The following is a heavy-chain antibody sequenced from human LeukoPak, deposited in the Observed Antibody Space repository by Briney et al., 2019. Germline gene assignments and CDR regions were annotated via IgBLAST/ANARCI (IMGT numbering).Heavy chain of an antibody. V-gene: IGHV3-30*14. CDR3: ARGGDSYDSSAYYTLGTSDY. CDR1: GFTFSSYE. Sequence: GGSLRLSCAASGFTFSSYEMNWVRQAPGKGLEWVAFICYDGITKYYADSVKGRFTMSRDNSKNTLYLQMNSLRAEDTAVYFCARGGDSYDSSAYYTLGTSDYWGQGTLVTVSS. D-gene: IGHD3-22*01. J-gene: IGHJ4*02. CDR2: ICYDGITK.